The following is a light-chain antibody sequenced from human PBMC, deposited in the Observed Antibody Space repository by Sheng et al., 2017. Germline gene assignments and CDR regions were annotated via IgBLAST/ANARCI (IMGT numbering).Light chain of an antibody. CDR1: QSISTW. CDR2: KAS. V-gene: IGKV1-5*03. J-gene: IGKJ3*01. Sequence: DIQMTQSPSTLSASVGDRVTITCRASQSISTWLAWYQQKPGKAPKILIYKASGLQSGVPSGFSGSGSGTEFTLTISSLQPDDFATYYCQQYNSYPFTFGPGTKVDIK. CDR3: QQYNSYPFT.